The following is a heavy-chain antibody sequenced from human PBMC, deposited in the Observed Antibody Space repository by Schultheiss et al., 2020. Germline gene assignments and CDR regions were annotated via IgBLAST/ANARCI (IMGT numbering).Heavy chain of an antibody. D-gene: IGHD2-2*01. CDR2: INHSGST. Sequence: SRTLSLTCAVYGGSFSGYYWSWIRQPPGKGLEWIGEINHSGSTNYNPSLKSRVTISVDTSKNQFSLKLSSVTAADTAVYYCARATLVVPAATWFDPWGQGTLVTVSS. CDR3: ARATLVVPAATWFDP. CDR1: GGSFSGYY. J-gene: IGHJ5*02. V-gene: IGHV4-34*01.